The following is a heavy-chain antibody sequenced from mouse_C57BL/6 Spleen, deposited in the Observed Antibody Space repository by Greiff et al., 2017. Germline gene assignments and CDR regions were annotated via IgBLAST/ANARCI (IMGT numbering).Heavy chain of an antibody. CDR2: IRNKANNHAT. V-gene: IGHV6-6*01. CDR1: GFTFSDAW. CDR3: TRSPYYYGSARAWFAY. J-gene: IGHJ3*01. Sequence: EVNVVESGGGLVQPGGSMKLSCAASGFTFSDAWMDWVRQSPEKGLEWVAEIRNKANNHATYYAESVKGRFTISRDDSKSSVYLQMNSLRAEDTGIYYCTRSPYYYGSARAWFAYWGQGTLVTVSA. D-gene: IGHD1-1*01.